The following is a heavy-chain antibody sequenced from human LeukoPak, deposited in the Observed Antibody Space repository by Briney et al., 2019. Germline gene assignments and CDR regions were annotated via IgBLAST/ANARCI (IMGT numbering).Heavy chain of an antibody. CDR2: ITASGTAM. CDR1: GFTFSSYS. D-gene: IGHD5-18*01. Sequence: GGFLRLSCAASGFTFSSYSMNWVRQAPGKGLEWVSHITASGTAMFYADSVKGRFTISRDNAKNSLYFQMNSLRAEDTAVYYCARAICGYSYVLDYWGQGTLVTVSS. J-gene: IGHJ4*02. CDR3: ARAICGYSYVLDY. V-gene: IGHV3-48*01.